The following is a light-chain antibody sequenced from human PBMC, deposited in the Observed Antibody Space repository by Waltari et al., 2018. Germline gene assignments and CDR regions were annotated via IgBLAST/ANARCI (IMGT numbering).Light chain of an antibody. V-gene: IGLV2-18*02. CDR3: CSYTPGNNVI. CDR1: NSDVGLYDR. CDR2: EVI. Sequence: QSALTQPPSVSGSPGQSVTISCTGTNSDVGLYDRVSWYQQFPGTAPKLIIYEVINRPSGVPARFSGSKSRNTASLTISGLQPEDDADYYCCSYTPGNNVIFGGGTKVTVL. J-gene: IGLJ2*01.